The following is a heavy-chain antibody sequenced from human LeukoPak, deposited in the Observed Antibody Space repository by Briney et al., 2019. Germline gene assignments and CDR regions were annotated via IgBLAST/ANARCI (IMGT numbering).Heavy chain of an antibody. CDR2: IYSTGST. D-gene: IGHD6-13*01. J-gene: IGHJ4*02. Sequence: SETLSLTCTISGGSISSYYWSWIRRPAGKGLEWIGRIYSTGSTNYNPSLKSRVTMSVDTSKNQFSLRLRSVTAADTAVYYCARQIASAGTAGFDFWGQGALVTVSS. CDR3: ARQIASAGTAGFDF. CDR1: GGSISSYY. V-gene: IGHV4-4*07.